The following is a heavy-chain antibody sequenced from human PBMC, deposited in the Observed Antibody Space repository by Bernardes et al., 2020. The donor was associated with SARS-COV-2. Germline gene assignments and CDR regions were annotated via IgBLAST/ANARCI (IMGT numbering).Heavy chain of an antibody. CDR1: VFVVSDNY. Sequence: GGFLSLADTATVFVVSDNYISWVRQSPGKGLEWVSVIYSGGSTYYADSVKGRFVISRDSGKNTLYLQLNSLTDDDTAVYYCARTPRAAGYYIDHWGQGTLVTVSS. V-gene: IGHV3-53*01. D-gene: IGHD6-13*01. CDR3: ARTPRAAGYYIDH. CDR2: IYSGGST. J-gene: IGHJ4*02.